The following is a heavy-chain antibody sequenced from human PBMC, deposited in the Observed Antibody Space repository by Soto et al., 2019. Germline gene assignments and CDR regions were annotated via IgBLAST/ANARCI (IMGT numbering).Heavy chain of an antibody. Sequence: QVQLVESGGGVVQPGRSLRLSCGASGFTFSNYGMHWVRQAPGKGLEWVAVISSDGSNKYYADSVKGLFTISRDTSKSTLYLQMNSLRAEDTAVYYCAKALGYSSPDDSCSYYYYMDVWGKGTTVTVSS. CDR3: AKALGYSSPDDSCSYYYYMDV. CDR1: GFTFSNYG. D-gene: IGHD2-15*01. CDR2: ISSDGSNK. J-gene: IGHJ6*03. V-gene: IGHV3-30*18.